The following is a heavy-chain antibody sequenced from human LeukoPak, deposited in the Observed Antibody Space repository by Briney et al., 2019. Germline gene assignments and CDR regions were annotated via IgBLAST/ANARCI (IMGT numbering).Heavy chain of an antibody. D-gene: IGHD6-6*01. V-gene: IGHV1-2*02. Sequence: GASVKVSCKASGYTFTDYDIYWVRQAPGQGLEWMGWINPNSGGTNYAQKFQGRVTMTRDTSISTAYMELSRLRSDDTAVYYCARVRSSSYFDYWGQGTLVTVSS. CDR2: INPNSGGT. CDR1: GYTFTDYD. CDR3: ARVRSSSYFDY. J-gene: IGHJ4*02.